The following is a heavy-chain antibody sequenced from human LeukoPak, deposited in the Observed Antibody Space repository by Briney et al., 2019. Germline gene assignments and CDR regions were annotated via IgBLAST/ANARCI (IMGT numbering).Heavy chain of an antibody. D-gene: IGHD3-9*01. Sequence: PGGSLRLSCAASGFTFRSYGMHWVRQAPGKGLEWVAVIWYDGSNKYYADSVKGRFTVSRDNSKNTLYLQMNSLRAEDTAVYYCARAGTNYDILTGYPNDAFDIWGQGTMVTVSS. CDR1: GFTFRSYG. V-gene: IGHV3-33*01. J-gene: IGHJ3*02. CDR2: IWYDGSNK. CDR3: ARAGTNYDILTGYPNDAFDI.